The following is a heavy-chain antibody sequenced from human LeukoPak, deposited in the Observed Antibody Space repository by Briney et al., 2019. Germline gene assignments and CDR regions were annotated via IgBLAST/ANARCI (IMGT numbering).Heavy chain of an antibody. J-gene: IGHJ4*02. V-gene: IGHV3-23*01. D-gene: IGHD3-16*01. CDR2: ISGSGGST. Sequence: GGSLRLSCAASGFTFSGYAMSWVRQAPGKGLEWVSAISGSGGSTYYADSVKGRFTISRDNSKNTLYLQMNSLRAEDTAVYYCARSRTFGGVYGYWGQGTLVTVSS. CDR1: GFTFSGYA. CDR3: ARSRTFGGVYGY.